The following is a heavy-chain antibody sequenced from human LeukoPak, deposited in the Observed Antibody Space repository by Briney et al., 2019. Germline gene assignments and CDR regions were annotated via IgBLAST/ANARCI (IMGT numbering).Heavy chain of an antibody. CDR3: ARVSDTAMEIAVAGPRGLDY. CDR1: GFTFSSYS. CDR2: ISSSSSYI. J-gene: IGHJ4*02. V-gene: IGHV3-21*01. Sequence: PGRSLRLSCAASGFTFSSYSMNWVRQAPGKGLEWVSSISSSSSYIYYADSVKGRFTISRDNAKNSLYLQMNSLRAEDTAVYYCARVSDTAMEIAVAGPRGLDYWGQGTLVTVSS. D-gene: IGHD6-19*01.